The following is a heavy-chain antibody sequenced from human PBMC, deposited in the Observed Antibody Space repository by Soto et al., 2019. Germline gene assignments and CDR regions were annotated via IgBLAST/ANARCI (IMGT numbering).Heavy chain of an antibody. CDR2: IIPIFGTA. CDR1: GGTFSSYA. V-gene: IGHV1-69*01. D-gene: IGHD3-10*01. Sequence: VQLVHSGAEVKKPGSSVKVSCKASGGTFSSYAISWVRQAPGQGLEGMGGIIPIFGTANYAQKFQGRVTITADESTRPAYMELSSLRSEDPAVYYCASDGGLLWFVDRTFWVASAIWCQGTMVTVSS. J-gene: IGHJ3*02. CDR3: ASDGGLLWFVDRTFWVASAI.